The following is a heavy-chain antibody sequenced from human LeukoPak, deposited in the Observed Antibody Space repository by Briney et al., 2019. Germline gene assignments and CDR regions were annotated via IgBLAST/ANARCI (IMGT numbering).Heavy chain of an antibody. Sequence: ASVKVSCKASGGTFISYAISWVRHAPGQGLEWMGGIIPIFGTANYAQKFQGRVTITADESTSTAYMELSSLRSEDTAVYYCASGPIAAAGPYDYWGEGTLVAVSS. D-gene: IGHD6-13*01. CDR3: ASGPIAAAGPYDY. CDR1: GGTFISYA. CDR2: IIPIFGTA. J-gene: IGHJ4*02. V-gene: IGHV1-69*01.